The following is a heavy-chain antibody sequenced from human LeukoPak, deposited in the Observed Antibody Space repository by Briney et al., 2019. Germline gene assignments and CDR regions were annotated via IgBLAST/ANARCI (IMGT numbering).Heavy chain of an antibody. D-gene: IGHD2-21*02. V-gene: IGHV3-21*01. CDR3: ARDPLYCGGDCYHDY. J-gene: IGHJ4*02. CDR1: GFTFSSYW. Sequence: GGSLRLSCAASGFTFSSYWMHWVRQAPGKGLEWVSSISSSSRYISYADSVKGRFTISRDNAKNSLYLQMNSLRVEDTAVYYCARDPLYCGGDCYHDYWGQGTLVTVSS. CDR2: ISSSSRYI.